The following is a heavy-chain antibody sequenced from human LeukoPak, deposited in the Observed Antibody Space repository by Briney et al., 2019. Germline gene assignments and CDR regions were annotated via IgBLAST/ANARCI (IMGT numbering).Heavy chain of an antibody. CDR1: GGSIGSGGYY. V-gene: IGHV4-31*03. Sequence: SQTLSLTCTVSGGSIGSGGYYWSWIRQHPGKGLEWIGYIYYSGNTYYNPSLQSRVSISVATYKNQFSLKLSSVTAADTAVYYCARRGSGSGYNGVSGFDYWGQGALATVSS. CDR3: ARRGSGSGYNGVSGFDY. J-gene: IGHJ4*02. CDR2: IYYSGNT. D-gene: IGHD3-22*01.